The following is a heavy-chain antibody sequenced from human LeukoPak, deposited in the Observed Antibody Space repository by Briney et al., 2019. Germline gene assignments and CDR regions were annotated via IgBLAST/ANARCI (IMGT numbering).Heavy chain of an antibody. V-gene: IGHV4-34*01. CDR2: INHSGST. CDR3: ARFYGSGLNKFDY. J-gene: IGHJ4*02. CDR1: GGSFSDYY. D-gene: IGHD3-10*01. Sequence: SETLSLTCAVYGGSFSDYYWSWIRQPPGKGLEWIGEINHSGSTTYNPSLKSRVTISVDTSNNQFSLKLSSVTAADTAMYFCARFYGSGLNKFDYWGQGTLVTVSS.